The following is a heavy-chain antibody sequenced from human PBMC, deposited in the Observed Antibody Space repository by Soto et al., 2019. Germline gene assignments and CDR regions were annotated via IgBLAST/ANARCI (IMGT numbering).Heavy chain of an antibody. CDR3: AKDFSSSGLTYYFDY. J-gene: IGHJ4*02. CDR2: ISWNSGSI. D-gene: IGHD6-19*01. V-gene: IGHV3-9*01. CDR1: GFTCDDYA. Sequence: PVGSLRHSCAASGFTCDDYAMRWVRQATGKGLEWVSGISWNSGSIGYADSVKGRFTISRDNAKNSLYLQMNSLRAEDTALYYCAKDFSSSGLTYYFDYWGQGTLVTVSS.